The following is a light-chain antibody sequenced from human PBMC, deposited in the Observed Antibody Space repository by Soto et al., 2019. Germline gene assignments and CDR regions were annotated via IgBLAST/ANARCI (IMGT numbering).Light chain of an antibody. CDR1: KYIGNY. J-gene: IGKJ5*01. CDR2: GAS. V-gene: IGKV1-33*01. Sequence: ILLTQSPTSLSASVGDRVTITCQASKYIGNYLNWYQQKPGEAPRLLISGASNLEPGVPSRFSGGGSGAEFTLTTELTITISSMQHEDFEVYLCQQYNNWPLTFGPGTRLEIK. CDR3: QQYNNWPLT.